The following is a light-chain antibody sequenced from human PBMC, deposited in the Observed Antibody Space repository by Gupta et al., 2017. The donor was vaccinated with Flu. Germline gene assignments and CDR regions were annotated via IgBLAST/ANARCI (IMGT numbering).Light chain of an antibody. J-gene: IGLJ2*01. V-gene: IGLV1-51*01. Sequence: QSVLTQPPSVSAAPGQTVSISCSGRDSNIGNNYVSWYQHLPGTAPKLLISDNTRRPLVIPDRFSGSKSGTSATLAITGLQAGDEAVYYCGTWDTSLSPGGVFGGGTKLTVL. CDR3: GTWDTSLSPGGV. CDR2: DNT. CDR1: DSNIGNNY.